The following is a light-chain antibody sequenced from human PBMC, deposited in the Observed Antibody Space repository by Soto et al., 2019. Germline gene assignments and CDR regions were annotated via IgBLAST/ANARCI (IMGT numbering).Light chain of an antibody. J-gene: IGKJ1*01. Sequence: EIVFRRCPVTLSLSPGGSATLSCRASQSIGSNYLAWYQQKPGQAPRLLIYGASKRATGIPDRFSGSGSGTEFTLTISRLEPEDFAVYYCQQYNKWPWTFGQGTKVDIK. CDR1: QSIGSNY. V-gene: IGKV3-20*01. CDR3: QQYNKWPWT. CDR2: GAS.